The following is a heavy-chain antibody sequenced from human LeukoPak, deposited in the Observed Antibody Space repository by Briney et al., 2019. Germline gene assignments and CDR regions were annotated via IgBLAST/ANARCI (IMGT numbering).Heavy chain of an antibody. J-gene: IGHJ3*02. Sequence: PGGSLRLSCAASGFTFSYSSMNWVRQAPGKGLEWVSYISSSSYTIYYADSVKGRFTISRDNAKNSLYLQMNSLRAEDTAVYYCARGGRKLLWFGELLKDDDAFDIWGQGTMVTVSS. CDR2: ISSSSYTI. CDR1: GFTFSYSS. D-gene: IGHD3-10*01. CDR3: ARGGRKLLWFGELLKDDDAFDI. V-gene: IGHV3-48*01.